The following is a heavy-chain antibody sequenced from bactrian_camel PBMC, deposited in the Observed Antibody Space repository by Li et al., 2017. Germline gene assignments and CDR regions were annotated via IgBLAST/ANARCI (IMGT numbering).Heavy chain of an antibody. Sequence: HVQLVESGASVQAGGSLRLSCTASGHTFDDSDMGWYRQAPGNECELVSSIGGDGTTYYAESVRGRFTISKDITKNMVYLQMNSLKPEDTAVYYCVRSEYEYWGQGTQVTVS. CDR2: IGGDGTT. CDR1: GHTFDDSD. CDR3: VRSEYEY. J-gene: IGHJ4*01. V-gene: IGHV3S63*01.